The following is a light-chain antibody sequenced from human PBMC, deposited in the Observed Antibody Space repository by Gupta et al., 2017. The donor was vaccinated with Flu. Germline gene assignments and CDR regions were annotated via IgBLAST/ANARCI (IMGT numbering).Light chain of an antibody. V-gene: IGKV3-11*02. J-gene: IGKJ1*01. CDR3: QQPSNCPPWT. CDR2: DTS. CDR1: QSVSSY. Sequence: EIVLTQSPATLSLSPGERSTLSCRASQSVSSYLGWYKQKPGQAPRLLIYDTSNRDTGIAARFSGSGCGRNLSLTISSREQEDFAVYYCQQPSNCPPWTFGQGTKVEIK.